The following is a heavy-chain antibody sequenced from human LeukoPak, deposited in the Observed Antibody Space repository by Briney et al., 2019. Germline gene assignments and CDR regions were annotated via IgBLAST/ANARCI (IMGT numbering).Heavy chain of an antibody. CDR1: GYTFTGYY. D-gene: IGHD5-18*01. J-gene: IGHJ4*02. CDR2: INPNSGGT. V-gene: IGHV1-2*02. CDR3: ARDLGYSYGYGPFDY. Sequence: ASVKVSRKASGYTFTGYYMHWVRQAPGQGLEWMGWINPNSGGTNYAQKFQGRVTMTRDTSISTAYMELSRLRSDDTAVYYCARDLGYSYGYGPFDYWGQGTLVTVSS.